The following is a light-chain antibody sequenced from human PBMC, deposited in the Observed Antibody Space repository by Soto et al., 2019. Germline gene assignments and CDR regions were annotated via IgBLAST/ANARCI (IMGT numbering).Light chain of an antibody. CDR3: QQYGSSEWT. Sequence: EVVLTQSPGTLSLSPGERATLSCRASQSVSNNYLAWYKQKPGQAPRLHIYDASSRATGIPDRFSGFGSGPDFTLTISRLEPEDFAVYYCQQYGSSEWTFGQGTKVEIK. CDR2: DAS. J-gene: IGKJ1*01. CDR1: QSVSNNY. V-gene: IGKV3-20*01.